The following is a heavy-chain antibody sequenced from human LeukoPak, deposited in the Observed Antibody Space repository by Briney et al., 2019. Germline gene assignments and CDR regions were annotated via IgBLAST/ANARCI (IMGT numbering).Heavy chain of an antibody. D-gene: IGHD1-26*01. CDR3: AREISRSYYY. CDR2: INPNSGGT. CDR1: GYTFTDYY. Sequence: ASVKVSCKASGYTFTDYYMHWVRQAPGQGLEWMGWINPNSGGTNYAQKFQGRVTMTRDTSISTAYMELSRPTSDDTAVYYWAREISRSYYYWGQGTLVTVSS. J-gene: IGHJ4*02. V-gene: IGHV1-2*02.